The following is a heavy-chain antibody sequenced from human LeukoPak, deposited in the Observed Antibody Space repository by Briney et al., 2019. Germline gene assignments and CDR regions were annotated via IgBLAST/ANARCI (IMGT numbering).Heavy chain of an antibody. Sequence: ASVKVSRKVSGYTLTELSMHWVRQAPGKGLEWMGGFDPEDGETIYAQKFQGRVTLTEDTSTDTAYMELSSLRSEDTAVYYCATLYYYDSSGYYGAHAFAIWGQGTMVTVSS. CDR1: GYTLTELS. D-gene: IGHD3-22*01. V-gene: IGHV1-24*01. CDR3: ATLYYYDSSGYYGAHAFAI. CDR2: FDPEDGET. J-gene: IGHJ3*02.